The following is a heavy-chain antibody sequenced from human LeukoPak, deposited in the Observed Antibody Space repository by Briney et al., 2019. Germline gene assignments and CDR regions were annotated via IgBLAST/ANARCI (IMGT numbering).Heavy chain of an antibody. V-gene: IGHV3-23*01. CDR3: TRTRWTSGYYFDY. D-gene: IGHD3-22*01. CDR2: ISGRGSST. Sequence: GGSLRLSCAASGFTFNNYAMGWVRQAPGKGLEWVSAISGRGSSTYYTDSVKGRFTISRDNSKNTLFLQMNSLRVEDRAVYYCTRTRWTSGYYFDYWGQGTLVTVSS. J-gene: IGHJ4*02. CDR1: GFTFNNYA.